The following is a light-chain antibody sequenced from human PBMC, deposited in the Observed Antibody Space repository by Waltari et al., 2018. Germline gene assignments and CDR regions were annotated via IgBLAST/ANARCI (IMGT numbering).Light chain of an antibody. J-gene: IGKJ4*01. CDR1: QSISTW. V-gene: IGKV1-5*03. Sequence: DIQMTPSPSTLSASVGDRVTIPCRASQSISTWLAWYQQKPGKAPNLLIYKASSLESGVPSRFSGSGSGTEFTLTISSLQPDDFATYYCQQYKSFPLTFGGGTKVEVK. CDR3: QQYKSFPLT. CDR2: KAS.